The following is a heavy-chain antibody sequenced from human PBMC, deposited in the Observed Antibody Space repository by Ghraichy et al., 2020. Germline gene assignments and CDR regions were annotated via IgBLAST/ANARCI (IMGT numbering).Heavy chain of an antibody. J-gene: IGHJ5*02. D-gene: IGHD5-18*01. CDR2: INPSGGST. Sequence: ASVKVSCKASGYTFTSYYMHWVRQAPGQGLEWMGIINPSGGSTSYAQKFQGRVTMTRDTSTSTVYMELSSLRSEDTAVYYCARGGIDGYSYGPSFDPWGQGTLVTVSS. V-gene: IGHV1-46*01. CDR1: GYTFTSYY. CDR3: ARGGIDGYSYGPSFDP.